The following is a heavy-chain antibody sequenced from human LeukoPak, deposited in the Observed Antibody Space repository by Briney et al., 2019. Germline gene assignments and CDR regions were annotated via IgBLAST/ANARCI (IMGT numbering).Heavy chain of an antibody. CDR3: AGDNIENGDLDFLDS. V-gene: IGHV3-48*03. Sequence: GGSLRLSCAASGFTFSSYDMTWVRQAPGKGLEWVSFISFSGLSIYYADSVKGRFTISRDNAKNLLYLQMNSLRVEDTAVYYCAGDNIENGDLDFLDSWGQGTLVTVSS. CDR2: ISFSGLSI. CDR1: GFTFSSYD. D-gene: IGHD2-21*02. J-gene: IGHJ4*02.